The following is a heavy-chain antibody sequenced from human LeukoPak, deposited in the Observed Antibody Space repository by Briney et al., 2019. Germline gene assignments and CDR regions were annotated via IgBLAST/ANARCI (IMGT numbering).Heavy chain of an antibody. J-gene: IGHJ5*02. CDR3: ARAQLRFLEWPQAPFDP. Sequence: PSETLSLTCTVSGGSISSYYWSWIRQPPGKGLEWIGYIYYSGSTNYNPSLKSRVTISVDTSKNQFSLKLSSVTAADTAVYYCARAQLRFLEWPQAPFDPWGQGTLVTVSS. D-gene: IGHD3-3*01. CDR1: GGSISSYY. V-gene: IGHV4-59*01. CDR2: IYYSGST.